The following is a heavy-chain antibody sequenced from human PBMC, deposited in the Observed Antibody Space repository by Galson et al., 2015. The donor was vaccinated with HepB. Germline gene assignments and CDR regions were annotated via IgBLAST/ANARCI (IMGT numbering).Heavy chain of an antibody. V-gene: IGHV3-66*01. CDR2: IYSANRT. Sequence: SLRLSCAASGFTVSSTYMTWVRQAPGKGLEWVSIIYSANRTYYADSVKGRFTISRDNSKNTLYLQMNSLRGDDTAVYFCAGEYSSSWFYYGLDVWGQGTTVTVSS. CDR3: AGEYSSSWFYYGLDV. J-gene: IGHJ6*02. D-gene: IGHD6-13*01. CDR1: GFTVSSTY.